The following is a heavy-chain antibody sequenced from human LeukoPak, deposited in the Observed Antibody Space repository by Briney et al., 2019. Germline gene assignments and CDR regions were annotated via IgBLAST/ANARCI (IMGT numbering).Heavy chain of an antibody. Sequence: ASVTVSCTASGYTFTSYYMHWVRQAPGQGLEWMGIINPSGGSTSYAQKFQGRVTMTRDTSTSTVYMELSSLRSEDTAVYYCARSPVLRYFDWLPNFDYWGQGTLVTVSS. CDR1: GYTFTSYY. V-gene: IGHV1-46*01. D-gene: IGHD3-9*01. J-gene: IGHJ4*02. CDR2: INPSGGST. CDR3: ARSPVLRYFDWLPNFDY.